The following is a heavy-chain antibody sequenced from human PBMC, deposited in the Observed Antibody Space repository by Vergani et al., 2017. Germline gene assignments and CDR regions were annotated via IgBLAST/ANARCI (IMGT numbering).Heavy chain of an antibody. CDR2: ISGSGGST. D-gene: IGHD1-1*01. J-gene: IGHJ5*02. CDR1: GFTFSSYA. CDR3: AKSPAKTTRGGWFDP. V-gene: IGHV3-23*01. Sequence: EVQLLESGGGLVQPGGSLRLSCAASGFTFSSYAMSWVRPAPGKGLEWVSAISGSGGSTYYADSVKGRFTISRDNSKNTLYLQMNSLRAEDTAVYYCAKSPAKTTRGGWFDPWGQGTLVTVSS.